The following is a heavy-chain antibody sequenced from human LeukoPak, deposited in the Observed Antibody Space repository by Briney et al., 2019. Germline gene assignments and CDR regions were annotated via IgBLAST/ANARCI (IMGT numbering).Heavy chain of an antibody. CDR2: MNPKTGNT. CDR3: ARGLFWFGDLKTHWFDP. Sequence: ASVKVSCKASGYTFISYGISWVRQATGQGLEWMGWMNPKTGNTGYAQKFQGRVTMTRDTSISTAYMELISLRSEDTAVYYCARGLFWFGDLKTHWFDPWGQGTQVTVSS. CDR1: GYTFISYG. J-gene: IGHJ5*02. D-gene: IGHD3-10*01. V-gene: IGHV1-8*02.